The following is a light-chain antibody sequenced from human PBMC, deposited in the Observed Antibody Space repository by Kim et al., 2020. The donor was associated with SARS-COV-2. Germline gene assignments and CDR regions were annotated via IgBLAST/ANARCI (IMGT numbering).Light chain of an antibody. Sequence: QSALTQPPSASETPGQSVTISCSGSTSNIGNNFVNWYQQLPGAAPKLLLYRNHERPSGVPDRISGSKSGTSASLAISGLRAEDEADYYCASWDDRLSGPVFGGGTQLTVL. V-gene: IGLV1-47*01. J-gene: IGLJ3*02. CDR1: TSNIGNNF. CDR2: RNH. CDR3: ASWDDRLSGPV.